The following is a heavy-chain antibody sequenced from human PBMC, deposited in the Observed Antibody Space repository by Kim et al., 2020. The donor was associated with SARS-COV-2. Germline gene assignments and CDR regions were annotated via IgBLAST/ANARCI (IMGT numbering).Heavy chain of an antibody. CDR1: GFTFDDYA. CDR2: ISWNSGSI. D-gene: IGHD3-10*01. CDR3: AKELRQGKTLLWFGELLLHNVYYGMDV. V-gene: IGHV3-9*01. Sequence: GGSLRLSCAASGFTFDDYAMHWVRQAPGKGLEWVSGISWNSGSIGYADSVKGRFTISRDNAKNSLYLQMNSLRAEDTALYYCAKELRQGKTLLWFGELLLHNVYYGMDVWGQGTTITVSS. J-gene: IGHJ6*02.